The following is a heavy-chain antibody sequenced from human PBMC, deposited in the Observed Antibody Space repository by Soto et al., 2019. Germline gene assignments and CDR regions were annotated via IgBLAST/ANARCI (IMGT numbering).Heavy chain of an antibody. V-gene: IGHV4-59*01. Sequence: SETLSLTCTVSGGSISSYYWSWIRQAPGRGLQWIGYISSSGIPVYTPSLKSRLSISVDPSKNHFSLALTSVTAADTATYYCARLVIVGPPGSYYAGLDVWGQGTTVTVS. D-gene: IGHD1-26*01. CDR3: ARLVIVGPPGSYYAGLDV. CDR1: GGSISSYY. CDR2: ISSSGIP. J-gene: IGHJ6*02.